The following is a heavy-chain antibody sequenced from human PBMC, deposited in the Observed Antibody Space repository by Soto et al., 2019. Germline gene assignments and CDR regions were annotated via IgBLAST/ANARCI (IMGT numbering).Heavy chain of an antibody. CDR2: MNPNSGNT. Sequence: ASVKVSCKASGYTFTSYDINWVRQATGQGLEWMGWMNPNSGNTGYAQKFQGRVTMTRNTSISTAYMELSSLRSEDTAVYYCARGEYQLPRRRPEAYYYYYMDGWGKGTTVTVSS. V-gene: IGHV1-8*01. J-gene: IGHJ6*03. D-gene: IGHD2-2*01. CDR3: ARGEYQLPRRRPEAYYYYYMDG. CDR1: GYTFTSYD.